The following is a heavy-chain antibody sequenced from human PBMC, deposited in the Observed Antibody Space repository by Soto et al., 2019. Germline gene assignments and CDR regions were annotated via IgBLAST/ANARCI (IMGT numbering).Heavy chain of an antibody. Sequence: TSETLSLTCTVSGGSISSYYWSWIRQPPGKGLEWIGYIYYSGSTNYNPSLKSRVTISVDTSKNQFSLKLSSVTAADTAVYYCARGGSGYDFWSGYPLYYYYYYYMDVWGKGTTVTVSS. J-gene: IGHJ6*03. CDR1: GGSISSYY. CDR3: ARGGSGYDFWSGYPLYYYYYYYMDV. V-gene: IGHV4-59*01. D-gene: IGHD3-3*01. CDR2: IYYSGST.